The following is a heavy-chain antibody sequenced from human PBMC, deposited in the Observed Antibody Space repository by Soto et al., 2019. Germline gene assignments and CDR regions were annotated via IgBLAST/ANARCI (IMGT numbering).Heavy chain of an antibody. V-gene: IGHV3-66*01. D-gene: IGHD1-26*01. CDR1: GFTVSSNY. CDR3: ARGGEGGTVDY. CDR2: LYSGGST. J-gene: IGHJ4*02. Sequence: EVQLVESGGGLVQPGGSLRLSCAASGFTVSSNYMTWVRQAPGKGLEWVSVLYSGGSTDYADSVKGRFIISRDNSKNTLFLQMNSLRVEDTAVYYCARGGEGGTVDYWGQGTLVTVSS.